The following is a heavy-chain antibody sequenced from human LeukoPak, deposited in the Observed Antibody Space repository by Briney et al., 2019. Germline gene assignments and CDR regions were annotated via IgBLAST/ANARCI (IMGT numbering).Heavy chain of an antibody. CDR2: INPNSGGT. D-gene: IGHD3-10*01. CDR1: GYTFTGYY. V-gene: IGHV1-2*02. J-gene: IGHJ5*02. CDR3: ASFDGRITMVRGVIP. Sequence: GASVKVSCKASGYTFTGYYMHWVRQAPGQGLEWMGWINPNSGGTNYAQKFHGRVTMTRDTSISTAYMELSRLRSDDTAVYYCASFDGRITMVRGVIPWGQGTLVTVSS.